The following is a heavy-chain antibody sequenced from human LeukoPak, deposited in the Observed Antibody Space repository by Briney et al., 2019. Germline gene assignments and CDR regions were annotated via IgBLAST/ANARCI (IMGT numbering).Heavy chain of an antibody. CDR1: GFTFSSYA. CDR2: ISGSGGST. Sequence: GGSLRLSCAASGFTFSSYAMSWVRQAPGKGLEWVSAISGSGGSTYYADSVKGRFTISRDNSKNTLYLQMNSLRAEDTAVYYCAKDQGYQLHQTKLPSYYFDYWGQGTLVTVSS. CDR3: AKDQGYQLHQTKLPSYYFDY. V-gene: IGHV3-23*01. J-gene: IGHJ4*02. D-gene: IGHD2-2*01.